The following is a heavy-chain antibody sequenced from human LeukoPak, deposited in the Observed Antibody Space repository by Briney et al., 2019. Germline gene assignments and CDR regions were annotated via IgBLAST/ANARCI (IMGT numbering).Heavy chain of an antibody. CDR3: ARANDGYGYYDRSGYYDYFDY. Sequence: SETLSLTCTVHGGSISSYYWSWIRPPAGKGLEWIGRIYTSGSTNYNLSPKSRVTMSVDTSKNQCSLKLSPVTAADTAVYYCARANDGYGYYDRSGYYDYFDYWGQGTLVTVSS. V-gene: IGHV4-4*07. D-gene: IGHD3-22*01. J-gene: IGHJ4*02. CDR1: GGSISSYY. CDR2: IYTSGST.